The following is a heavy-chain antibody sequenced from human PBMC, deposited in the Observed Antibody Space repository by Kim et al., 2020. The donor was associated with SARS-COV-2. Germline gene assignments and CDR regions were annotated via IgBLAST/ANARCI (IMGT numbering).Heavy chain of an antibody. J-gene: IGHJ3*01. V-gene: IGHV4-59*12. Sequence: SETLSLTCSVSGASFSDFYWTWLRQPPGEGLQWIGYLAYTGVTSFNSSLRGRVSISRDTSRNQFSLSLASVTVADTGVYFCARPGFTKTRGAFDVWGQG. CDR1: GASFSDFY. CDR3: ARPGFTKTRGAFDV. CDR2: LAYTGVT. D-gene: IGHD3-10*01.